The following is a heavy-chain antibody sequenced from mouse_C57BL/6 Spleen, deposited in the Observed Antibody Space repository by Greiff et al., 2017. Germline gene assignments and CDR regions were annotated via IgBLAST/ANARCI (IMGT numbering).Heavy chain of an antibody. V-gene: IGHV1-80*01. CDR2: IYPGDGDT. J-gene: IGHJ4*01. CDR1: GYAFSSYW. CDR3: AVWVGYYYGSSHYAMDY. Sequence: QVQLQQSGAELVKPGASVKISCKASGYAFSSYWMNWVKQRPGQGLEWIGQIYPGDGDTNYNGKFKGKATLTADKSSSTASMQLSSLTSEDSAVDDCAVWVGYYYGSSHYAMDYWGQGTSVTVSS. D-gene: IGHD1-1*01.